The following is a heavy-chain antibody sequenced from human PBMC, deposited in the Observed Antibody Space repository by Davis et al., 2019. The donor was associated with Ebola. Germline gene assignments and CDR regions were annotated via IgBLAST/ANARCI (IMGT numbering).Heavy chain of an antibody. D-gene: IGHD3-22*01. Sequence: PSETLSLTCAVSGGSISSSNWWSWVRQPPGKGLEWIGEIYHSGSTNYNPSLKSRVTISVDKSKNQFSLKLSSVTAADTAVYYCARVPYYYDSRWPRHFDYWGQGTLVTVSS. CDR2: IYHSGST. CDR3: ARVPYYYDSRWPRHFDY. J-gene: IGHJ4*02. V-gene: IGHV4-4*02. CDR1: GGSISSSNW.